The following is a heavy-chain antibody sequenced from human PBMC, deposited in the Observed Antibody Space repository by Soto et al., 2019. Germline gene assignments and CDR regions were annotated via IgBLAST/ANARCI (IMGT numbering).Heavy chain of an antibody. V-gene: IGHV3-30-3*01. CDR1: GFTFSSYA. D-gene: IGHD3-16*01. CDR3: ARAYEGDYFDY. Sequence: QVQLVESGGGVVQPGRSLRLSCAASGFTFSSYAMHWVCQAPGKGLEWVAVISYDGSNKYYADSVKGRFTISRDNSKNTLYLQMNSPRAEDTAVYYCARAYEGDYFDYWGQGTLVTVSS. J-gene: IGHJ4*02. CDR2: ISYDGSNK.